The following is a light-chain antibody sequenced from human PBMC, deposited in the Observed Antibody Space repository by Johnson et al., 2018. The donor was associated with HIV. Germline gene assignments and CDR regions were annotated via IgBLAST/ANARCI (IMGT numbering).Light chain of an antibody. V-gene: IGLV1-44*01. CDR2: RNN. CDR1: SSNIGSNT. Sequence: QSALTQPPSASGTPGQRVTISCSGSSSNIGSNTVNWYQQLPGTAPKLLIYRNNQRPSGVPDRFSGSKSGTSASLAISGLQAEDEADYYCGTWDSSLSRIFGTGTKVTVL. J-gene: IGLJ1*01. CDR3: GTWDSSLSRI.